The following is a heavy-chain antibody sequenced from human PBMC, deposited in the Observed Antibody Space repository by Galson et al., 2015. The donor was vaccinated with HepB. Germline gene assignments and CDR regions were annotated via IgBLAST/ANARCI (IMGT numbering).Heavy chain of an antibody. CDR1: GFTFDDYA. CDR3: AKDRMGWPRSGSPYAFDI. Sequence: SLRLSCAASGFTFDDYAMHWVRQAPGKGLEWASGISWNSGNIGYADSVKGRFTISRDNAKNSLYLQMNSLRAEDTALYYCAKDRMGWPRSGSPYAFDIWGQGTMVTVSS. J-gene: IGHJ3*02. CDR2: ISWNSGNI. V-gene: IGHV3-9*01. D-gene: IGHD3-10*01.